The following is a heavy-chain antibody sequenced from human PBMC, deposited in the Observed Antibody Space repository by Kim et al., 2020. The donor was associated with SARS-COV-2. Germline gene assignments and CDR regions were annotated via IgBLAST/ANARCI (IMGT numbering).Heavy chain of an antibody. D-gene: IGHD3-10*01. J-gene: IGHJ6*03. CDR3: ARGSLAYYYYYYMDV. Sequence: GSVKGRFTISRDNAKNSLYLQMNSLRAEDTAVYYCARGSLAYYYYYYMDVWGKGTTVTVSS. V-gene: IGHV3-21*01.